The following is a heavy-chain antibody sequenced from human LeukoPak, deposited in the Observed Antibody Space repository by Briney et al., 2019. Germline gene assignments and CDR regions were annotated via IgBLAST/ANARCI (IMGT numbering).Heavy chain of an antibody. D-gene: IGHD2-8*02. J-gene: IGHJ4*02. CDR3: ATYRQVLLPFES. Sequence: PGGSLRLSCAASGFTFSSYGMNWVRQAPGKGLEWVSAISGSGGNTYYADSVKGRFTISRDNSKSTLSLQMNSLRAEDTAIYYCATYRQVLLPFESWGQGTLVTVSS. V-gene: IGHV3-23*01. CDR1: GFTFSSYG. CDR2: ISGSGGNT.